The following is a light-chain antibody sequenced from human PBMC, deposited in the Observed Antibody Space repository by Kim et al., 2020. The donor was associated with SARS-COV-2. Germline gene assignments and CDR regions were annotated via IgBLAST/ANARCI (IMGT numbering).Light chain of an antibody. Sequence: DIQMTQSPSSLSASVGDRVTITCRARQDIRNYVAWFQQKPGKVPKSLIYGASSLQSGVPSKFSGSGSGTDFTLTISSLQPEDFATYYCQQYKTYPWTFGQGTKVDIK. CDR1: QDIRNY. CDR3: QQYKTYPWT. V-gene: IGKV1-16*02. CDR2: GAS. J-gene: IGKJ1*01.